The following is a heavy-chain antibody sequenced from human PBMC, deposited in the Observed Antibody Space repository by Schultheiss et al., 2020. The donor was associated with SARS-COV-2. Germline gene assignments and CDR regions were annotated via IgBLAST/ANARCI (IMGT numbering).Heavy chain of an antibody. CDR1: GFTFSSYW. D-gene: IGHD5-18*01. CDR3: ARCGYSYGYDLDY. CDR2: IKQDGSEK. J-gene: IGHJ4*02. V-gene: IGHV3-7*01. Sequence: GESLKISCAASGFTFSSYWMSWVRQAPGKGLEWVANIKQDGSEKYYVDSVKGRFTISRDNAKNSLYLQMNSLRAEDTAVYYCARCGYSYGYDLDYWGQGTLVTVSS.